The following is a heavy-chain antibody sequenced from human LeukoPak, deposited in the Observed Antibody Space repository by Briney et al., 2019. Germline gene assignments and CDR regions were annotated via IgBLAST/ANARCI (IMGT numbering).Heavy chain of an antibody. CDR2: IYSGGNT. CDR1: GFIVSDNY. D-gene: IGHD2-2*01. J-gene: IGHJ4*02. Sequence: GGSLRLSCAASGFIVSDNYMSWVRQAPGKGLEWVSVIYSGGNTYYADSVKGRFTISRDNSKNTLYLQMNSLRAEDTAVYYCARAPKSCSRSRCYAGAVDYWGQGTLVTVSS. V-gene: IGHV3-53*01. CDR3: ARAPKSCSRSRCYAGAVDY.